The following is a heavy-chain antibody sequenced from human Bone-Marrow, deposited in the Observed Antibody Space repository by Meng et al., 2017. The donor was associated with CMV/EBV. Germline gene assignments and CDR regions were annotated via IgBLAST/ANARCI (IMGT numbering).Heavy chain of an antibody. V-gene: IGHV1-69*10. CDR2: IIPILGIA. J-gene: IGHJ6*02. CDR1: GGTFSSYA. Sequence: SVKVSCKASGGTFSSYAISWVRQAPGQGLEWMGGIIPILGIANYAQKFQGRVTITADKSTSTAYMELSSLRSEDTAVYYCARLKRITIFGVVTHYYYGREVWGQGTTVTVSS. D-gene: IGHD3-3*01. CDR3: ARLKRITIFGVVTHYYYGREV.